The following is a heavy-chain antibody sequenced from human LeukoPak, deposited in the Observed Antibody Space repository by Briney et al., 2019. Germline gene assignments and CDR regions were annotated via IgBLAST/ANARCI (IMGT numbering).Heavy chain of an antibody. V-gene: IGHV1-69*05. CDR2: IIPIFGTA. D-gene: IGHD3-16*02. J-gene: IGHJ4*02. CDR1: GGTFSSYA. Sequence: SVKVSCKASGGTFSSYAISWVPQAPGQGLEWMGRIIPIFGTANYVQKCQGRVTITTDESTSTAYMELSSLRSEDTAVYYCARDLRLGELSFAFDYWGQGTLVTVSS. CDR3: ARDLRLGELSFAFDY.